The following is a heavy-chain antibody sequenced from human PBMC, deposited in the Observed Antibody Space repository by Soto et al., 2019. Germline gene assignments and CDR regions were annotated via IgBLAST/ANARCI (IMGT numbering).Heavy chain of an antibody. V-gene: IGHV3-33*01. CDR1: GFTFTSYG. J-gene: IGHJ4*02. CDR2: IWYHGRNE. D-gene: IGHD3-22*01. CDR3: ARDDDTSGHYSKFQY. Sequence: QVQLVESGGGVVQYGRSLRPSCAASGFTFTSYGMHWVRQAPGRGLEWVAVIWYHGRNEYYADSMKGRFTISRDNSKNTGYLQMNSLRAEDTAVYYCARDDDTSGHYSKFQYWGQGTQVTLSS.